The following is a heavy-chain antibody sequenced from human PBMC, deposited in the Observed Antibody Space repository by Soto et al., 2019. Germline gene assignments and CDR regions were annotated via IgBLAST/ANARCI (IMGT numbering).Heavy chain of an antibody. CDR2: IYHSGST. V-gene: IGHV4-4*02. CDR3: ARDQRNYYDSSGYYYNYYGMDV. CDR1: GGSISSSNW. D-gene: IGHD3-22*01. J-gene: IGHJ6*02. Sequence: QVQLQESGPGLVKPSGTLSLTCAVSGGSISSSNWWSWVRQPPGKGLEWIGEIYHSGSTNYNPSLKSRVTISVDKSKNQFSLKLSSVTAADTAVYYCARDQRNYYDSSGYYYNYYGMDVWGQGTTVTVSS.